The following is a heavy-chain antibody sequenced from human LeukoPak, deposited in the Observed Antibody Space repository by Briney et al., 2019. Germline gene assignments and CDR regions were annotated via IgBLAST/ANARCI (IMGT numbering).Heavy chain of an antibody. V-gene: IGHV3-33*01. CDR3: ARVPHCSGGSCYSLLRYYYYGMDV. CDR2: IWYDGSKK. Sequence: PGGSLRLSCAASGSTFSTYGMHWVRQAPGKGLEWVAVIWYDGSKKYHADSVKGRFTISRDNSKNTLYLQMNSLRAEDTAVYYCARVPHCSGGSCYSLLRYYYYGMDVWGQGTTVTVSS. J-gene: IGHJ6*02. CDR1: GSTFSTYG. D-gene: IGHD2-15*01.